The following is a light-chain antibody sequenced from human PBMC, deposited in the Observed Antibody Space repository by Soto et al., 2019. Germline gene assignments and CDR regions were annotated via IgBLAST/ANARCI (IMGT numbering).Light chain of an antibody. CDR1: QSVSTW. CDR3: QQYNSYPYT. CDR2: KAS. J-gene: IGKJ2*01. Sequence: DIQMTQSPSTLSASVGDRVTITCRASQSVSTWLAWYQQKPGKAPKLLIYKASSLESGVPSRFSGSGSGTEFTLTISSLQPDDFATYYCQQYNSYPYTFGQGTKLEIK. V-gene: IGKV1-5*03.